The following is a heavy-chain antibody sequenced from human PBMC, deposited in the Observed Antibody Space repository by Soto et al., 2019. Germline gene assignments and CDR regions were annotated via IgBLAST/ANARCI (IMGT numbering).Heavy chain of an antibody. CDR2: ISAYNGNT. Sequence: ASVKVSCKASGYTFTSYGISWVRQAPGQGLEWMGWISAYNGNTNYAQKLQGRVTMTTDTSTSTAYMELRSLRSDDTAVYYCARVCSSTSCYPYYGMDVWGQGTTVTVSS. CDR3: ARVCSSTSCYPYYGMDV. D-gene: IGHD2-2*01. CDR1: GYTFTSYG. J-gene: IGHJ6*02. V-gene: IGHV1-18*01.